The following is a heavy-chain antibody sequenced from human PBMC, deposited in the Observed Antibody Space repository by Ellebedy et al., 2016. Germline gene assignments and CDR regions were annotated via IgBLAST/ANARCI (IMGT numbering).Heavy chain of an antibody. D-gene: IGHD6-19*01. CDR1: GFTFSSHA. CDR3: AKWNGGWYAFEV. Sequence: GSLRLSCEASGFTFSSHAMSWIRRPSGKGLEWIGYVFHTGTTNYNPSLKSRVTMSVDTSKSQFSLRLTSVTAADTAVYYCAKWNGGWYAFEVWGQGTMVTVSS. CDR2: VFHTGTT. J-gene: IGHJ3*01. V-gene: IGHV4-59*11.